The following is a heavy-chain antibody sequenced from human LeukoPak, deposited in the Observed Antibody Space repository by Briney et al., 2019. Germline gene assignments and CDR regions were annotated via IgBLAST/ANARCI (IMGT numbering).Heavy chain of an antibody. CDR3: ARVNVADGDHGGILGYAFDI. Sequence: KPSETLSLTCTVSGGPLSSADYYWTWIPQPPGKGLEWIGYIYYTEINYHHPSLRRRITISLDTSKNQFSLKLTSVTAADTAVFYCARVNVADGDHGGILGYAFDIWGQGTMVTVSS. V-gene: IGHV4-30-4*01. CDR2: IYYTEIN. D-gene: IGHD4-17*01. J-gene: IGHJ3*02. CDR1: GGPLSSADYY.